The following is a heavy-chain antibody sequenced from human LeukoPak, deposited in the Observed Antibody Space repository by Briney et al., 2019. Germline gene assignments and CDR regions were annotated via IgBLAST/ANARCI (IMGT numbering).Heavy chain of an antibody. CDR2: IYPGDSDT. D-gene: IGHD3-22*01. Sequence: GESLKISCQGSGYSFTSYWIGWVRQMPGKGLEWMGIIYPGDSDTRYSPSFQGQVTISADKSISTAYLQWSSLKASDTAMYYCARRTLDYYDSSGYYGMDVWGQGTTVTVSS. J-gene: IGHJ6*02. V-gene: IGHV5-51*01. CDR1: GYSFTSYW. CDR3: ARRTLDYYDSSGYYGMDV.